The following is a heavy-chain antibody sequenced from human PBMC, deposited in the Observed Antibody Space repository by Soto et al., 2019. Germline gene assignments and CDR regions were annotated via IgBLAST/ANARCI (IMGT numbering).Heavy chain of an antibody. CDR2: ISGRGGST. Sequence: GGSLRLSCAASGFTFSSYAMSWVRQAPGKGLEWVSAISGRGGSTYYEDSGKGRFTISRDNSKNTLYLQMNSLRANDMDVYYCAKDRGYDSSGYYSLNWFDPWGQGTLVTVSS. V-gene: IGHV3-23*01. CDR1: GFTFSSYA. J-gene: IGHJ5*02. D-gene: IGHD3-22*01. CDR3: AKDRGYDSSGYYSLNWFDP.